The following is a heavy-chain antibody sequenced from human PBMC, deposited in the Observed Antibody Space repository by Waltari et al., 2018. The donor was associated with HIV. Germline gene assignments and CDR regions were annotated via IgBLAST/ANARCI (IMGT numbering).Heavy chain of an antibody. V-gene: IGHV3-33*01. J-gene: IGHJ4*02. CDR1: GFTFSTHG. Sequence: QVQVVESGGGVVQPGRSLRLSCAASGFTFSTHGMHWVRQAPGKGLEWVAGIWYDGSNKYYADSVKGRLTISRDNSKNTVYLQINRLRAEDTAVYYCAREGHYYGSGRFGGDYWGQGTLVTVSS. D-gene: IGHD3-10*01. CDR3: AREGHYYGSGRFGGDY. CDR2: IWYDGSNK.